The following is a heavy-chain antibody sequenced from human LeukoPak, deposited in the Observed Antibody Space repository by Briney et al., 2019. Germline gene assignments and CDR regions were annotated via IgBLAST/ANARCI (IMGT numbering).Heavy chain of an antibody. CDR1: GFTFSDYS. CDR2: IYSGGST. J-gene: IGHJ4*02. V-gene: IGHV3-53*04. D-gene: IGHD6-19*01. Sequence: PGGSLRLSCAVSGFTFSDYSINWVRQAPGKGLEWVSVIYSGGSTYYADSVKGRFTISRHNSKNTLYLQMNSLRAEDTAVYYCARGGVIAVAEDWGQGTLVTVSS. CDR3: ARGGVIAVAED.